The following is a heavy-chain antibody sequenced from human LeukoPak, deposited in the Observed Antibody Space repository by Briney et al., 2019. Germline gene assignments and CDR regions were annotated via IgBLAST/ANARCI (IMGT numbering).Heavy chain of an antibody. CDR3: ARGGPTYDYVWGSYRYPPDY. Sequence: SVKVSCKASGGTFSSYAISWARQAPGQGLEWMGRIIPIFGTANYAQKFQGRVTITRNTSISTAYMELSSLRSEDTAVYYCARGGPTYDYVWGSYRYPPDYWGQGTLVTVSS. CDR2: IIPIFGTA. V-gene: IGHV1-69*05. CDR1: GGTFSSYA. J-gene: IGHJ4*02. D-gene: IGHD3-16*02.